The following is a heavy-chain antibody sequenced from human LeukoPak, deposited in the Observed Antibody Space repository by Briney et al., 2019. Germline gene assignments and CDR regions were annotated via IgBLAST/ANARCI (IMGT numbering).Heavy chain of an antibody. J-gene: IGHJ4*02. CDR1: GGSISSGGYY. CDR2: IYYSGST. CDR3: ARGPYELWSGYYMPFDY. V-gene: IGHV4-31*03. Sequence: PSETLSLTCTVSGGSISSGGYYWIWIRQHPGKGLEWIGYIYYSGSTYYNPSLKSRVTISVDTSKNQFSLKLSSVTAADTAVYYCARGPYELWSGYYMPFDYWGQGTLVTVSS. D-gene: IGHD3-3*01.